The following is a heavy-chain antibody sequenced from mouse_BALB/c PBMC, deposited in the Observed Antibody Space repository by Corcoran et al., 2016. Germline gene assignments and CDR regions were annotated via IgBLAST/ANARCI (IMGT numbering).Heavy chain of an antibody. V-gene: IGHV1-62-2*01. J-gene: IGHJ3*01. Sequence: VQLQQSGAELVKPGASVKLSCKASGYTFTEYTIHWVKQRSGQGLEWIGWLYPRSKTTKYNEIFKDKATLTADKTSSTVYRELSRLTSADSAVYFCARHAYSRDGGFAYWVQGTLVTVSA. CDR2: LYPRSKTT. D-gene: IGHD2-14*01. CDR3: ARHAYSRDGGFAY. CDR1: GYTFTEYT.